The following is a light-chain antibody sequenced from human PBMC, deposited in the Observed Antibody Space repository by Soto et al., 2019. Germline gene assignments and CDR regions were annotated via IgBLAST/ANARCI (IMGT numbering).Light chain of an antibody. J-gene: IGKJ1*01. CDR1: QNIYYN. Sequence: ILMTQSPATVSVSPGESATLSCRASQNIYYNVAWYQHRPGQAPRLLIYRASTRAPGVPARFSGSGSGTEFTLTICSLQPEDFTVYSCLQYHNLWACGQGTKV. CDR2: RAS. CDR3: LQYHNLWA. V-gene: IGKV3-15*01.